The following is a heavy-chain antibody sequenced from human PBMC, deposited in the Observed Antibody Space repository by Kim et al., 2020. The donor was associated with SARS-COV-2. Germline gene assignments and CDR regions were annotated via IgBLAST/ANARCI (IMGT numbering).Heavy chain of an antibody. V-gene: IGHV3-15*01. CDR1: GFTFSNAW. CDR2: IKSKTDGGTT. D-gene: IGHD2-15*01. CDR3: TTEGGYCSGGSCYKLTPYINWFDP. Sequence: GGSLRLSCAASGFTFSNAWMSWVRQAPGKGLEWVGRIKSKTDGGTTDYAAPVKGRFTISRDDSKNTLYLQMNSLKTEDTAVYYCTTEGGYCSGGSCYKLTPYINWFDPWGQGTLVTVSS. J-gene: IGHJ5*02.